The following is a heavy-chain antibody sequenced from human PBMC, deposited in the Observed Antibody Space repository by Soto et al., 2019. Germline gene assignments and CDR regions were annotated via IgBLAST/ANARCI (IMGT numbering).Heavy chain of an antibody. CDR2: IYYSGST. Sequence: SETLSLTCTVSGGSISSYYWSWIRQPPGKGLEWIGYIYYSGSTNYNPSLKSRVTISVDTSKNQFSLKLSSVTAADTAVYYCARRYFDWSADPWGQGTLVTVSS. CDR1: GGSISSYY. J-gene: IGHJ5*02. D-gene: IGHD3-9*01. CDR3: ARRYFDWSADP. V-gene: IGHV4-59*01.